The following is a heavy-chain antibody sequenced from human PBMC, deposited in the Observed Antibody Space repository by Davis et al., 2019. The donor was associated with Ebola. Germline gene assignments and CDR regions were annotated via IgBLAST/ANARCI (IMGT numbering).Heavy chain of an antibody. CDR3: ASPAGTTEHWFDY. CDR1: GYTFTNYY. J-gene: IGHJ4*02. Sequence: AASVTVSCKASGYTFTNYYVSWVRHAPGQGLEWMGIINPSGDTPRYAHNFQGRVTMTRDTSTSTVYMELTNLRSEDTAMYYCASPAGTTEHWFDYWGQGTQVTVSS. V-gene: IGHV1-46*01. D-gene: IGHD1-1*01. CDR2: INPSGDTP.